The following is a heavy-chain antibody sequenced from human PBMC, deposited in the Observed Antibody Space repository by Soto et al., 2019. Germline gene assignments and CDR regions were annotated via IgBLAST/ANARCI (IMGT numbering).Heavy chain of an antibody. Sequence: QVQLVQSGAEVKKPGSSVKVSCKASGGTFSSYAISWVRQAPGQGLEWMGGIIPIFGTANYAQKFQGRVTSNADESTSTAYMELRSLRSEDKALYYCARDPPENYGDDVTNLFDPGGQGTLVTVAS. J-gene: IGHJ5*02. CDR1: GGTFSSYA. V-gene: IGHV1-69*01. CDR3: ARDPPENYGDDVTNLFDP. CDR2: IIPIFGTA. D-gene: IGHD4-17*01.